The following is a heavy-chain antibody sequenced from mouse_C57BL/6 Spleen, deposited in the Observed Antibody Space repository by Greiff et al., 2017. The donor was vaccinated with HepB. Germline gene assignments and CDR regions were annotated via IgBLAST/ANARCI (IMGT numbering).Heavy chain of an antibody. Sequence: SGAELVRPGASVTLSCKASGYTFTDYEMHWVKQTPVHGLEWIGAIDPETGGTAYNQKFKGKAILTADKSSSTAYMELRSLTSEDSAVYYCTRRGNDGYYFLMDYWGQGTSVTVSS. CDR2: IDPETGGT. V-gene: IGHV1-15*01. D-gene: IGHD2-3*01. J-gene: IGHJ4*01. CDR1: GYTFTDYE. CDR3: TRRGNDGYYFLMDY.